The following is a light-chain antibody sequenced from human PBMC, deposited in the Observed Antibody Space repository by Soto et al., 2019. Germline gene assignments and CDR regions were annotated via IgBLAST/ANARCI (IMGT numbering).Light chain of an antibody. CDR2: VNSDGSH. J-gene: IGLJ1*01. Sequence: QPVLTQSPSASASLGASVKLTCTLSSGHSNYAIAWHQQQPEKGPRYLMKVNSDGSHRKGDGIPDRFSGSSSGAQRYLTISSLQSEAEADYYCQTWGTGIRVFGTGTKLTVL. V-gene: IGLV4-69*01. CDR1: SGHSNYA. CDR3: QTWGTGIRV.